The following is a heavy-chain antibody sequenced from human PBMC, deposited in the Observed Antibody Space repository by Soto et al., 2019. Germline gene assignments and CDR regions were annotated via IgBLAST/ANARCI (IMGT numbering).Heavy chain of an antibody. V-gene: IGHV3-74*01. CDR2: IDYDGSST. J-gene: IGHJ4*02. D-gene: IGHD4-17*01. Sequence: VQLMESGGGLVQPGGSLRLSCAASGFTFSNHWMHWVRQTPGKGLVWVSRIDYDGSSTSHADSVKGRFTISRDNAKNMLYLQMNSLRAEDTAVYYCARVPTTTVPYFDYWGQGTLVTVSS. CDR1: GFTFSNHW. CDR3: ARVPTTTVPYFDY.